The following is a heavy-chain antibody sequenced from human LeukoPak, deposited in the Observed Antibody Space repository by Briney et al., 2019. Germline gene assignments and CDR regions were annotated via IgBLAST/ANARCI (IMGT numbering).Heavy chain of an antibody. CDR2: INPNSGGT. V-gene: IGHV1-2*06. J-gene: IGHJ4*02. D-gene: IGHD2-15*01. Sequence: ASVKVSCKASGYTFTGYYMYWVRQAPGQGLEWMGRINPNSGGTNYAQKFQGRVTMTRDTSISTAYMELSRLRSDDTAVYYCATFSDCSGGSCYLFDYWGQGTLVTVSS. CDR1: GYTFTGYY. CDR3: ATFSDCSGGSCYLFDY.